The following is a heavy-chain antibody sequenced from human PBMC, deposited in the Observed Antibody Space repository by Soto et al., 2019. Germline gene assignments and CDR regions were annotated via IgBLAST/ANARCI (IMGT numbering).Heavy chain of an antibody. CDR3: ARGLGLYYFDY. D-gene: IGHD1-26*01. V-gene: IGHV1-3*01. J-gene: IGHJ4*02. CDR1: GYTFTSYA. CDR2: INAGNGNT. Sequence: ASVKVSCKASGYTFTSYAMHWVRQAPGQRLEWMGWINAGNGNTKYSQKFQGRVTITRDTSASTVYMELSSLRSEDTAVYYCARGLGLYYFDYWGQGTLVTVS.